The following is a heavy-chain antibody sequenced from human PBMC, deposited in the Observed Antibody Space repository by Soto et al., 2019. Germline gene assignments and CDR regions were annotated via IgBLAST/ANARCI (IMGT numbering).Heavy chain of an antibody. CDR3: AKDVVVGATTGLGDYYYYYGMDV. CDR2: INGDGTT. D-gene: IGHD1-26*01. V-gene: IGHV3-74*01. J-gene: IGHJ6*02. Sequence: GSLRLSCAASGFIFNNYWMHWVRQAPGKGLVWVARINGDGTTTYVDSVKGRFTISRDNSKNTLYLQMNSLRAEDTAVYYCAKDVVVGATTGLGDYYYYYGMDVWGQGTTVTVSS. CDR1: GFIFNNYW.